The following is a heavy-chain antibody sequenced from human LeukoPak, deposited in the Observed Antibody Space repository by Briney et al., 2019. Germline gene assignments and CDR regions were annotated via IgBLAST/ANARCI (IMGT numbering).Heavy chain of an antibody. CDR1: GFTFSTYS. CDR3: ARGPTYYDSSGQVPFDY. D-gene: IGHD3-22*01. V-gene: IGHV3-48*01. Sequence: GGSLRLSCAASGFTFSTYSMNWVRQAPGKGLEWVSYISSSSSTIYYADSVKGRFTISRDNAKNSLYLQMNSLRAEDTAVYYCARGPTYYDSSGQVPFDYWGQGTLVTVSS. J-gene: IGHJ4*02. CDR2: ISSSSSTI.